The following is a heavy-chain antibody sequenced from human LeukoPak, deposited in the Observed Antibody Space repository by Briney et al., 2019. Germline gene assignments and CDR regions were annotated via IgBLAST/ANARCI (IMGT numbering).Heavy chain of an antibody. V-gene: IGHV3-9*01. D-gene: IGHD1-20*01. Sequence: PGRSLRLSCAASGFTFDDYAMHWVRQAPGNGLEWVSGISWNSGSIGYADSVKGRFTISRDNAKNSLYLQMNSLRAEDTAVYYCARFVANWNPGGMDVWGQGTTVIVSS. J-gene: IGHJ6*02. CDR3: ARFVANWNPGGMDV. CDR2: ISWNSGSI. CDR1: GFTFDDYA.